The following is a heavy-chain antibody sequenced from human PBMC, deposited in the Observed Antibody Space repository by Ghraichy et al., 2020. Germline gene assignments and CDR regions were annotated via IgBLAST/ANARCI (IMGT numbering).Heavy chain of an antibody. D-gene: IGHD4-11*01. CDR3: ARDLQPGV. V-gene: IGHV3-53*01. CDR1: GFAVSSNY. CDR2: IYSGGST. J-gene: IGHJ6*02. Sequence: LSLTCAASGFAVSSNYMNWVRQAPGKGLEWVSIIYSGGSTYYADSVKGRFTISRDNSKNTVYLQMNSLRAEDTAVYYCARDLQPGVWGQGTTVTVSS.